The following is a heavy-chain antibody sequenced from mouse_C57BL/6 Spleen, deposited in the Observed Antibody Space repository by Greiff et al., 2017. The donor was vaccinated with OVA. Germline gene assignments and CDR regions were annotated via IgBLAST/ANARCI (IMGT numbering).Heavy chain of an antibody. V-gene: IGHV1-52*01. CDR2: IDPSDSET. CDR3: ARYDYYGSSHEGFAY. CDR1: GYTFTSYW. Sequence: QVQLQQPGAELVRPGSSVKLSCKASGYTFTSYWMHWVKQRPIQGLEWIGNIDPSDSETHYNQKFKDKATLTVDKSSSTAYMQLSSLTSEDSAVYYGARYDYYGSSHEGFAYWGQGTLVTVSA. J-gene: IGHJ3*01. D-gene: IGHD1-1*01.